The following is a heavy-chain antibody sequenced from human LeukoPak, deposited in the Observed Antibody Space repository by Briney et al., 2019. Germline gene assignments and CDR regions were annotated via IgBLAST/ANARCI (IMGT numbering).Heavy chain of an antibody. CDR1: GFTFDDYA. CDR2: ISWNSGSI. D-gene: IGHD3-3*01. J-gene: IGHJ1*01. V-gene: IGHV3-9*01. CDR3: AKDAYDFWSGYNPGYFQH. Sequence: GGSLRLSCAASGFTFDDYAMHWVRQAPGKGLEWVSGISWNSGSIGYADSVKGRFTISRDNAKNSLYLQMNSLRAEDTALYYCAKDAYDFWSGYNPGYFQHWGQGTLVTVSS.